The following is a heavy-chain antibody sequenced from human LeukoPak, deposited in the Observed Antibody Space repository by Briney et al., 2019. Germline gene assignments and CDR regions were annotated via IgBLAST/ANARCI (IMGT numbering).Heavy chain of an antibody. V-gene: IGHV4-59*12. J-gene: IGHJ4*02. D-gene: IGHD3-22*01. CDR3: ARAGWDYDSSGYLDY. CDR1: GDSISNYY. Sequence: KPSETLSLTCVVSGDSISNYYWNWFRQPPRKGLEWIGWISYTGTTNYNPSLKSRVTMSVDTSKNQFSLKLSSVTAADTAVYYCARAGWDYDSSGYLDYWGQGTLVTVSS. CDR2: ISYTGTT.